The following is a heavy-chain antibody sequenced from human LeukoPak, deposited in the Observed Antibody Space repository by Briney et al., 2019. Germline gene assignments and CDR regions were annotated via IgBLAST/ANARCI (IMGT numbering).Heavy chain of an antibody. D-gene: IGHD1-14*01. J-gene: IGHJ3*02. V-gene: IGHV1-18*01. CDR1: GYTFTSYG. CDR2: IIPILGAT. Sequence: GASVKVSCKASGYTFTSYGISWVRQAPGQGLEWMGRIIPILGATNYAQKFQGTVTLTADTSTNTAYMELSNLRSEDTALYFCASRSHRKAFDIWGQGTMVTVSS. CDR3: ASRSHRKAFDI.